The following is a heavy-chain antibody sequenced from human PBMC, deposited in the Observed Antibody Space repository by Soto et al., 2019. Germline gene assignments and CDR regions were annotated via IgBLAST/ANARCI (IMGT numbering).Heavy chain of an antibody. CDR2: IYYSGST. CDR1: GGSISSISYY. J-gene: IGHJ4*02. D-gene: IGHD2-2*01. V-gene: IGHV4-39*01. CDR3: ARHPWNQLLSFIFVDY. Sequence: SETLSLTCTVSGGSISSISYYWGWIRQPPGKGLEWIGSIYYSGSTYYDPSLKSRVTISVDTSKNQFSLKLSSVTAADTAVYYCARHPWNQLLSFIFVDYWGQGTLVTVSS.